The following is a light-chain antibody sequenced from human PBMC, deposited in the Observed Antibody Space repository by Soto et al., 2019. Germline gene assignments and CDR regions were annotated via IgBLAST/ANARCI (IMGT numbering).Light chain of an antibody. J-gene: IGKJ1*01. CDR1: QNINSW. Sequence: EIQMTQSPSTLSASVGDRVTITCRASQNINSWLAWYQQKPGKAPNLLIYDASSLESGVPSRFSGSGSGTELTLTISSLQPDDLATYYCQQYNSYLWTFGPGTKVDIK. CDR2: DAS. CDR3: QQYNSYLWT. V-gene: IGKV1-5*01.